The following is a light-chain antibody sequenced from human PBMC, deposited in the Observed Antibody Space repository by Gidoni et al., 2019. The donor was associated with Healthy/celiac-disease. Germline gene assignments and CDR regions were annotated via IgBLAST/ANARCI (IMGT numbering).Light chain of an antibody. CDR2: EAS. Sequence: DIQMTQSPSSLSASVGDRVTITCQASQDISNYLNWHQQKPGKAPKLLIYEASNLETGVPSRFSGSGSGTDFTFTISSLQPEDIATYYCQQYDNLLLTFGGGTKVEIK. J-gene: IGKJ4*01. CDR1: QDISNY. CDR3: QQYDNLLLT. V-gene: IGKV1-33*01.